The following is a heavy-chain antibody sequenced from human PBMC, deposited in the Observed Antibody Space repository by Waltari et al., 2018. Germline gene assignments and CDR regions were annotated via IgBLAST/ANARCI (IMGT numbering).Heavy chain of an antibody. V-gene: IGHV5-51*03. D-gene: IGHD2-2*01. CDR1: GYSFTSYW. CDR3: ATSNLPAADYYYYGMDV. Sequence: EVQLVQSGAEVKQPGESLKISCKGSGYSFTSYWIGWVRQMPGKGLEWMGIIYPGDSDTRYSPSFQGQVTISADKSISTAYLQWSSLKASDTAMYYCATSNLPAADYYYYGMDVWGQGTTVTVSS. J-gene: IGHJ6*02. CDR2: IYPGDSDT.